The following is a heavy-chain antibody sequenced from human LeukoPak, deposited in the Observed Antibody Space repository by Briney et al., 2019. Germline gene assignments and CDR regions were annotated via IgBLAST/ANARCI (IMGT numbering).Heavy chain of an antibody. D-gene: IGHD5-12*01. CDR2: IYYSGST. V-gene: IGHV4-39*07. CDR1: GGSISSSSYY. CDR3: ARGTWPFDY. J-gene: IGHJ4*02. Sequence: SETLFLTCTVSGGSISSSSYYWGWIRQPPGKGLEWIGSIYYSGSTYYNPSLKSRVTISVDTSKNQFSLKLSSVTAADTAVYYCARGTWPFDYWGQGTLVTVSS.